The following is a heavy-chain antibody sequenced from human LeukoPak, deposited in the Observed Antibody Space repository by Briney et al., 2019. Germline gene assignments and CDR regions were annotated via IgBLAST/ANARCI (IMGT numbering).Heavy chain of an antibody. V-gene: IGHV1-69*04. CDR1: GGTFSSYA. D-gene: IGHD2-8*01. Sequence: SVKVSCKASGGTFSSYAISWVRQAPGQGLEWMGRIIPILGIANYAQKFQGRATITADKSTSTAYMELSSLRSEDTAVYYCARTLGYCTNGVCPYDYWGQGTLVTVSS. CDR2: IIPILGIA. CDR3: ARTLGYCTNGVCPYDY. J-gene: IGHJ4*02.